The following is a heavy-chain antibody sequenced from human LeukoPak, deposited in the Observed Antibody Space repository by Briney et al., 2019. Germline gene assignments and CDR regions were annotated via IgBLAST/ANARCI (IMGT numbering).Heavy chain of an antibody. J-gene: IGHJ4*02. CDR2: ITPGTTDI. V-gene: IGHV3-21*01. D-gene: IGHD6-19*01. CDR1: GFSFSSYS. Sequence: GGSLRLSCVASGFSFSSYSMDWVRQAPGKGLEWVSCITPGTTDIYYSASAKGRFTVSRDDAKNSLSLEMSSLRADDTAVYYCVRVAAGWSRDFWGQGTLVTVSS. CDR3: VRVAAGWSRDF.